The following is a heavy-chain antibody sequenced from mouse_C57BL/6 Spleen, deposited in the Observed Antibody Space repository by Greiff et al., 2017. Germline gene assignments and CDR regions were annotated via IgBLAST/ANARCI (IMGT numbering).Heavy chain of an antibody. CDR1: GFTFSDAW. D-gene: IGHD2-4*01. CDR3: TRRGYYDYDWYFDV. J-gene: IGHJ1*03. V-gene: IGHV6-6*01. CDR2: IRNKANNHAT. Sequence: DVHLVESGGGLVQPGGSMKLSCAASGFTFSDAWMDWVRQSPEKGLEWVAEIRNKANNHATYYAESVKGRFTISRDDSKSSVYLQMNSLRAEDTGIYYCTRRGYYDYDWYFDVWGTGTTVTVSS.